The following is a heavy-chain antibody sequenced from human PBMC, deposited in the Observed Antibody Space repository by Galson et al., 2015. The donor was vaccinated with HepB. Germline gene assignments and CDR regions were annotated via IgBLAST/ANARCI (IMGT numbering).Heavy chain of an antibody. CDR1: GYTFTKYY. J-gene: IGHJ5*02. V-gene: IGHV1-46*01. CDR2: INPNSGAT. D-gene: IGHD3-9*01. Sequence: SVKVSCKASGYTFTKYYIHWVRQAPGQGLECMGIINPNSGATSYAQKFHGRVTMTRDTSTSTVYMELSSLRSEDTALYFCARDRGTHGTLRYFDWLFPFGSWGQGTLVTVSS. CDR3: ARDRGTHGTLRYFDWLFPFGS.